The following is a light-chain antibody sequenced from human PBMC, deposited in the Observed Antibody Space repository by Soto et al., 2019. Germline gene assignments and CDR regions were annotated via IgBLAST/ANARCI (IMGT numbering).Light chain of an antibody. V-gene: IGKV1-33*01. CDR3: QQYDNLST. CDR2: DAS. Sequence: DIQMTQSPSSLSASVGDRVTITCQASQDISNYLNLYQQKPGKAPKLLIYDASNLETGVPSRFSGSGSGTDFTFAISCLQPEDIATYYCQQYDNLSTFGGGTKVEIK. CDR1: QDISNY. J-gene: IGKJ4*01.